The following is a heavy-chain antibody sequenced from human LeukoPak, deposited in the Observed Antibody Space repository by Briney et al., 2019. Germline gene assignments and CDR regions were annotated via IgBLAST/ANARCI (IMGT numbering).Heavy chain of an antibody. CDR3: ASGVAAAGTESY. Sequence: GGSLRLSCAASGFTFSDYYMNWIRQAPGKGLEWVSYISSSGSTIYYADSVKGRFTVSRDNAKNSLYLQMNSLRAEDTAVYYCASGVAAAGTESYWGQGTLVTVSS. J-gene: IGHJ4*02. D-gene: IGHD6-13*01. CDR2: ISSSGSTI. CDR1: GFTFSDYY. V-gene: IGHV3-11*01.